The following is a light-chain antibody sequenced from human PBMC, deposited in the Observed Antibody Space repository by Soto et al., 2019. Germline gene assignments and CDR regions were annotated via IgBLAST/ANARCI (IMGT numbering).Light chain of an antibody. CDR3: QHYGSSPPIT. Sequence: EVVLTQSPVTLSLSPGEGATLSCRASQNINRYLAWYQQKPGQSPRLLIYDASNRATDTPARFSGSGSGTDFTLAISSLEPEDFAVYYCQHYGSSPPITFGQGTRLEIK. CDR1: QNINRY. V-gene: IGKV3-11*01. J-gene: IGKJ5*01. CDR2: DAS.